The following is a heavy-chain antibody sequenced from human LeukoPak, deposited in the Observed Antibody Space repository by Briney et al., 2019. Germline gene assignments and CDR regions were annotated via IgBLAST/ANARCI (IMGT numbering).Heavy chain of an antibody. CDR2: IYYSGST. CDR3: ARHGDYGDYFDY. CDR1: GGSTSSYY. D-gene: IGHD4-17*01. J-gene: IGHJ4*02. Sequence: SETLSLTCTVSGGSTSSYYWSWIRQPPGKGLEWIGYIYYSGSTSYNPSLKSRVTISVDTSKNQFSLNLGSVTAADTAVYYCARHGDYGDYFDYWGQGTLVTVSS. V-gene: IGHV4-59*08.